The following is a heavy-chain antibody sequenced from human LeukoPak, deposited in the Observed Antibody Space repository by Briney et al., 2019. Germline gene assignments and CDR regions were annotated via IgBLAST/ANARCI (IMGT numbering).Heavy chain of an antibody. V-gene: IGHV3-30*18. J-gene: IGHJ4*02. Sequence: GGSLRLSCAASGFTFSSYGMHWVRQAPGKGLEWGAVISYDGSNKYYADSVKGRFTISRDNSKNTLYLQMNSLRAEDTAVYYCAKRGSGSYFFDYWGQGTLVSVSS. CDR3: AKRGSGSYFFDY. D-gene: IGHD1-26*01. CDR1: GFTFSSYG. CDR2: ISYDGSNK.